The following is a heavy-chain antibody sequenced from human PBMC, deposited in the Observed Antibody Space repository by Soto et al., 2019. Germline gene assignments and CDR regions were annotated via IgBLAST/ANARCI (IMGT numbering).Heavy chain of an antibody. D-gene: IGHD3-10*01. CDR2: FDPEDGET. CDR1: GYTLTELS. CDR3: ATFGLWLP. Sequence: ASVKVSCKVSGYTLTELSMHWVRQAPGKGLEWMGGFDPEDGETIYAQKFQGRVTMTRNTSISTAYMELSSLRSEDTAVYYCATFGLWLPWGQGTLVTVSS. V-gene: IGHV1-24*01. J-gene: IGHJ5*02.